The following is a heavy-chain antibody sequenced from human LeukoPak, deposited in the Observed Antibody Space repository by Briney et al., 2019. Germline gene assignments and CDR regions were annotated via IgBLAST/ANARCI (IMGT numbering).Heavy chain of an antibody. CDR2: ISYDGSNK. D-gene: IGHD6-19*01. CDR3: ARDFVAGSDY. V-gene: IGHV3-30*03. Sequence: GGSLRLSCAASGFTFSNDGMHWVRQAPGKGLEWVAFISYDGSNKDFADSVKGRFTISRDNSKNTLYLQMNSLRDEDTAVYYCARDFVAGSDYWGQGTLVTVSS. CDR1: GFTFSNDG. J-gene: IGHJ4*02.